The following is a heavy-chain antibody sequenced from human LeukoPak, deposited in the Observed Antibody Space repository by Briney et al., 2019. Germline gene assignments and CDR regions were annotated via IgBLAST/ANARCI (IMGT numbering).Heavy chain of an antibody. J-gene: IGHJ4*02. CDR3: ARDRRYNDYDYCFDY. Sequence: ASVKVSCKASGYTFTAYYMHWVRQAPGHGLEWIGIINPSAGSTTYAQKFQGRVAMTRDTSTSTVYMELSSLRSEDTAVYYCARDRRYNDYDYCFDYWGQGTLLTVSS. CDR2: INPSAGST. CDR1: GYTFTAYY. V-gene: IGHV1-46*01. D-gene: IGHD5-12*01.